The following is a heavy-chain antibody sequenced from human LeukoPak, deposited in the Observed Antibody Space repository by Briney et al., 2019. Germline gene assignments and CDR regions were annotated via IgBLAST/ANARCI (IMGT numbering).Heavy chain of an antibody. CDR2: IYYTGST. D-gene: IGHD5-24*01. V-gene: IGHV4-59*01. Sequence: SETLSLTCTVSGDSISPYYWGWIRQPPGKGLEWIGYIYYTGSTNYNPSLKSRVTISVDTSKSQFSLKLNSVTAADTAVYYCARVGPRTDDYNVDSWGQGTLVTVSS. CDR3: ARVGPRTDDYNVDS. CDR1: GDSISPYY. J-gene: IGHJ4*02.